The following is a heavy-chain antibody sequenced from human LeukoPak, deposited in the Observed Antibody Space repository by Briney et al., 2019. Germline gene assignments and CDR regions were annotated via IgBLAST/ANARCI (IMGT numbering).Heavy chain of an antibody. CDR3: ARAERELLDY. Sequence: ASVKLSCKASGFTFTGYYIHWVRQAPGQGLEWMGRINPNNDGTKYEQRFPGRVTLTIDTCISTAYMVLRSLRSDDTAVFYCARAERELLDYWGQGTLVTVSS. CDR2: INPNNDGT. J-gene: IGHJ4*02. D-gene: IGHD1-26*01. CDR1: GFTFTGYY. V-gene: IGHV1-2*06.